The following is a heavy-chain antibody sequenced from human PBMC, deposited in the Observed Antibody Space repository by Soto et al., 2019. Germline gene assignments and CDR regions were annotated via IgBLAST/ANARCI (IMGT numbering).Heavy chain of an antibody. V-gene: IGHV3-7*01. D-gene: IGHD1-1*01. CDR1: EFTFTIYW. J-gene: IGHJ2*01. Sequence: SLRLSCAASEFTFTIYWMSWVRQAPGKGLEWVANIKEDGSAEYYVDSVRGRFTISRDNAKNSLYLQMNSLRDDDTAVYYCARFPPGTTHRLVYFDLWGRGTXVTVSS. CDR2: IKEDGSAE. CDR3: ARFPPGTTHRLVYFDL.